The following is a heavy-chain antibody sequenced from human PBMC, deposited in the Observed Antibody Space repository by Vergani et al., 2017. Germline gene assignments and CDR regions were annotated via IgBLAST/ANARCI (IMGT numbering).Heavy chain of an antibody. CDR3: ARSRFFGSGSFGFDS. Sequence: QVQMQESGPGLVKPSQTLSLTCTVSGGSISSGGYYWNWIRQHPGQGLEWVGYIYFSGSIYYNPSLKNQVAISRDTSKNQFSLKVTSVTAADTAIYYCARSRFFGSGSFGFDSWGQGTLVTVSS. J-gene: IGHJ4*02. CDR1: GGSISSGGYY. D-gene: IGHD3-10*01. CDR2: IYFSGSI. V-gene: IGHV4-31*01.